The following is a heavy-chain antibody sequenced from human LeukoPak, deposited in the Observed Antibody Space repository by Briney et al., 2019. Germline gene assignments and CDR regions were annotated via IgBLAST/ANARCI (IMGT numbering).Heavy chain of an antibody. J-gene: IGHJ4*02. D-gene: IGHD3-10*01. CDR1: GYIFTAYY. V-gene: IGHV1-2*02. CDR3: ATDNYGTLDY. CDR2: VDPRSGAT. Sequence: GASVKVSCKASGYIFTAYYIHWVLRAPGQGLEWMGWVDPRSGATKCTQKFQGRVTMTRDTSITTVYVELNGLTFDDTAVYYCATDNYGTLDYWGQGTLVSVSS.